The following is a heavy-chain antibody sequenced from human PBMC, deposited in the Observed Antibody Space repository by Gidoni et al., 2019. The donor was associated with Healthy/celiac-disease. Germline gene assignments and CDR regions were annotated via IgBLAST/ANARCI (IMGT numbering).Heavy chain of an antibody. CDR1: GGSISSGSYY. V-gene: IGHV4-61*02. Sequence: QVQLQESGPGLVKPSQTLSLTCTVSGGSISSGSYYWSWIRQPAGKGLEWIGRIYTIGSTNYNPSLKSRVTISVDTSKNQFSLKLGSVTAADTAVYYCARGAGLVSGYYGFDPWGQGTLVTVSS. CDR3: ARGAGLVSGYYGFDP. D-gene: IGHD3-3*01. J-gene: IGHJ5*02. CDR2: IYTIGST.